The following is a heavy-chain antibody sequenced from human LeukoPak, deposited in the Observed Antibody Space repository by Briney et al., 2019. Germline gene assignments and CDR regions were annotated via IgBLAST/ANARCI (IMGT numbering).Heavy chain of an antibody. CDR2: ISGSGGST. J-gene: IGHJ5*02. CDR3: AKDPYSSGPYNWFDP. V-gene: IGHV3-23*01. D-gene: IGHD6-19*01. Sequence: GGSLRLSCAASGFTFSSYWMSWVRQAPGKGLEWVSSISGSGGSTYYADSVKGRFTISRDNSKNTLYLQMNSLRVEDTAIYYCAKDPYSSGPYNWFDPWGQGTLVTVSS. CDR1: GFTFSSYW.